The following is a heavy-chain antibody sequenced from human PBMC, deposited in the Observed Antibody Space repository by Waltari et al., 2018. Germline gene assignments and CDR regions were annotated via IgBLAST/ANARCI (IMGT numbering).Heavy chain of an antibody. D-gene: IGHD3-16*02. J-gene: IGHJ4*02. CDR2: FIPLSGSQ. CDR3: ARGYRYASSERFYLDY. V-gene: IGHV1-69*12. CDR1: GLPIRGYT. Sequence: QVPLAQSGAEVKSPGSSVTISCKASGLPIRGYTPSWVRQAPGQGLEWMGGFIPLSGSQIYTQKFQGRLTITADGSTRTTVMELRNLRYEDTAVYFCARGYRYASSERFYLDYWGRGTLVSVSA.